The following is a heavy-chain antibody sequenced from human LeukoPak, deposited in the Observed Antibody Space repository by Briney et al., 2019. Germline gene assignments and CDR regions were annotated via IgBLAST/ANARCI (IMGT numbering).Heavy chain of an antibody. CDR2: INPNGGGT. Sequence: ASVSVSCKASGYTFISYYIHWVRQARGQGPEWMGLINPNGGGTIYAQKFQGRFGMTSDTSTATFYMDLSSLTSDDTATYYCARRAGTTGAIDYWGQGTLVTVSS. V-gene: IGHV1-46*01. J-gene: IGHJ4*02. CDR1: GYTFISYY. CDR3: ARRAGTTGAIDY. D-gene: IGHD1-7*01.